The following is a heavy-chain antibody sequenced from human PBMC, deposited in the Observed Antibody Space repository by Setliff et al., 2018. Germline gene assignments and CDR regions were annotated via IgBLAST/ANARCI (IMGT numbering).Heavy chain of an antibody. Sequence: LRLSCAASGFVVSNNEMSWVRQAPEKGLEWVSVTYASGATNYADSVKGRFTVSKDDSKNTMYLQMNSLRDEDTAIYFCAKCTSWDSHYPYFDYWGQGALVTVSS. J-gene: IGHJ4*02. CDR1: GFVVSNNE. V-gene: IGHV3-53*01. CDR3: AKCTSWDSHYPYFDY. CDR2: TYASGAT. D-gene: IGHD4-4*01.